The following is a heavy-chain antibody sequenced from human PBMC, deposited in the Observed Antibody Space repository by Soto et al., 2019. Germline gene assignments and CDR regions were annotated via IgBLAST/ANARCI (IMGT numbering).Heavy chain of an antibody. V-gene: IGHV1-18*01. J-gene: IGHJ4*02. D-gene: IGHD3-3*01. CDR3: ARAVEFGVVTRMPLYFGY. CDR2: ISSYNGNT. CDR1: GYTFTTYG. Sequence: GASVKVSCKASGYTFTTYGFTWVRQAPGQGLEWMGWISSYNGNTNSAQKLQGRVTLTTDTSTSTAYMELRSLRSDDAAVYYCARAVEFGVVTRMPLYFGYWGQGTLVTVSS.